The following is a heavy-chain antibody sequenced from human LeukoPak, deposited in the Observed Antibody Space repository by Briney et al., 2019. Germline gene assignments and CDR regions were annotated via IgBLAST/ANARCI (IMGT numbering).Heavy chain of an antibody. Sequence: GGSLRLSCAASGFTFDDYAMHWVRQAPGKGLEWVSGISWNSGSIGYADSVKGRFTISRDNAKNSLYLQMNSLRAEDMALYYSAKGLKYYYDSSGYQIDAFDIWGQGTMVTVSS. CDR3: AKGLKYYYDSSGYQIDAFDI. CDR2: ISWNSGSI. CDR1: GFTFDDYA. V-gene: IGHV3-9*03. D-gene: IGHD3-22*01. J-gene: IGHJ3*02.